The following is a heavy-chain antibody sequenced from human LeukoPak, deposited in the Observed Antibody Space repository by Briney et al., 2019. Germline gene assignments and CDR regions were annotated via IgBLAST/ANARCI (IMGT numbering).Heavy chain of an antibody. Sequence: GASVKVSCKASGYTFTTYGVSWVRQAPGQGLEWMGWISTSNGNTNYAQKFQGRVTMTTDTSTSTAYMELSSLRSEDTAVYYCASPSGSYPNFDYWGQGTLVTVSS. J-gene: IGHJ4*02. CDR1: GYTFTTYG. D-gene: IGHD1-26*01. CDR2: ISTSNGNT. V-gene: IGHV1-18*01. CDR3: ASPSGSYPNFDY.